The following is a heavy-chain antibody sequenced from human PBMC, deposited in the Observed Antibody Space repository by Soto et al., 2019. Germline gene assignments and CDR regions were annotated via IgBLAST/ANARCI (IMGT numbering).Heavy chain of an antibody. CDR3: ASCGVDCAMRYWYFDL. V-gene: IGHV1-69*12. CDR2: IIPIFGTA. Sequence: QVQLVQSGAEVKKPGSSVKVSCKASGGTFSSYAISWVRQAPGQGLEWMGGIIPIFGTANYAQKFQGRVTITADEXEXXAYMELSSLRSEDTAVYYCASCGVDCAMRYWYFDLWGRGTLVTVSS. J-gene: IGHJ2*01. CDR1: GGTFSSYA. D-gene: IGHD2-21*02.